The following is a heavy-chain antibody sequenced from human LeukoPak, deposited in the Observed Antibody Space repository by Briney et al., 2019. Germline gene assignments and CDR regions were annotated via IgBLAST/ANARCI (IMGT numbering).Heavy chain of an antibody. V-gene: IGHV3-30*18. Sequence: GGSLRLSCVASGFSFSSYGMHWVRQAPGKGLEWVAAVSYDGSNKYYADSVMGRFTISRDNSKNMLYLQMNSLRGEDTAVYYCAKSADSSGYYRDFWGQGILVTVSS. CDR3: AKSADSSGYYRDF. CDR2: VSYDGSNK. D-gene: IGHD3-22*01. J-gene: IGHJ4*02. CDR1: GFSFSSYG.